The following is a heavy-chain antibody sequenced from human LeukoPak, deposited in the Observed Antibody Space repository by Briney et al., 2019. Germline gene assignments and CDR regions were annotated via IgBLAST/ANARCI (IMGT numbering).Heavy chain of an antibody. Sequence: SETLSLTCTVSGGSISSYYWSWIRQPPGKGLEWIGYIYYSRSTNYNPSLKSRVTISVDTSKNQFSLKLSSVTAADTAVYYCARADGSGSPLDYWGQGTLVTVSS. V-gene: IGHV4-59*12. CDR3: ARADGSGSPLDY. D-gene: IGHD3-10*01. CDR1: GGSISSYY. CDR2: IYYSRST. J-gene: IGHJ4*02.